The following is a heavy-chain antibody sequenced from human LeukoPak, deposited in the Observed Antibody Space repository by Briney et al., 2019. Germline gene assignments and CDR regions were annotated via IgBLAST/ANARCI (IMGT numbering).Heavy chain of an antibody. CDR1: GFTVSSNY. D-gene: IGHD3-3*01. V-gene: IGHV3-53*01. CDR3: ARGEPPVMSYLNYDFWSGGDYYFDY. Sequence: GGSLRLSCAASGFTVSSNYMSWVRQAPGKGLEWVSVIYSGGSTYHADSVKGRFTISRDNSKNTLYLQMNSLRAEDTAVYYCARGEPPVMSYLNYDFWSGGDYYFDYWGQGTLVTVSS. J-gene: IGHJ4*02. CDR2: IYSGGST.